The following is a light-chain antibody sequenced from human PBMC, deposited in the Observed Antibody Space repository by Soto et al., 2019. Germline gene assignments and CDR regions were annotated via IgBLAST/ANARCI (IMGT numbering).Light chain of an antibody. CDR2: GNS. V-gene: IGLV1-40*01. J-gene: IGLJ2*01. CDR1: SSNIGAGYD. CDR3: ATWDDGLQGVL. Sequence: QSVLTQPPSVSGAPGQRVTISCTGSSSNIGAGYDVHWYQQLPGTAPKLLIYGNSNRPSGVPDRFSGSKSGTSASLAITGLQAEDEADYYCATWDDGLQGVLFGGGTKLTVL.